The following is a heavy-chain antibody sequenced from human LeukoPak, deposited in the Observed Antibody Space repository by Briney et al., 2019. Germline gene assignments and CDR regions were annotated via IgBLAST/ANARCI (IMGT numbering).Heavy chain of an antibody. CDR2: IKQDGSEK. Sequence: GGSLRLSCAASGFTFSSYWMSWVRQAPGKGLEWVANIKQDGSEKYYVDSVKGRFTISRDNAKNSLYLQMNSLRAEDTAVYYCARDIYYGSGSYSDRLYYYYYYYMDVWGKGTTVTVSS. CDR3: ARDIYYGSGSYSDRLYYYYYYYMDV. D-gene: IGHD3-10*01. V-gene: IGHV3-7*01. J-gene: IGHJ6*03. CDR1: GFTFSSYW.